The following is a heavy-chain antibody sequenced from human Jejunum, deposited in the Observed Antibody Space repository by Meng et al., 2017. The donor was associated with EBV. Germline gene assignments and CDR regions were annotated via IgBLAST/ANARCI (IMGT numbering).Heavy chain of an antibody. V-gene: IGHV4-34*12. D-gene: IGHD6-19*01. CDR1: GGSFNYYY. J-gene: IGHJ4*02. CDR3: ARKAVPGTFARPRFDY. CDR2: IIHSGST. Sequence: QVQHQQWGAGLLKPSETLSLTCAVYGGSFNYYYWTWIRQPPGKGLEWIGEIIHSGSTNYDPSLKSRVTISVDRSKNQFSLKLTSVTAADTAVYYCARKAVPGTFARPRFDYWGQGTLVTVSS.